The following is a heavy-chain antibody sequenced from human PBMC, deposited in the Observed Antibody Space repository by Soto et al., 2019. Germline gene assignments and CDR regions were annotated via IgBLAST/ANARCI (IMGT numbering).Heavy chain of an antibody. CDR2: IIPILGIA. CDR1: GGTFSSYT. D-gene: IGHD2-2*01. J-gene: IGHJ3*02. Sequence: QVQLVQSGAEVKKPGSSVKVSCKASGGTFSSYTISWVRQAPGQGLEWMGRIIPILGIANYAQKFQGRVKITADKSTSTAYMELSSLRSEDTAVYYCARHNLKSLAIVVVPAAMDGGHDAFDIWGQGTMVTVSS. V-gene: IGHV1-69*02. CDR3: ARHNLKSLAIVVVPAAMDGGHDAFDI.